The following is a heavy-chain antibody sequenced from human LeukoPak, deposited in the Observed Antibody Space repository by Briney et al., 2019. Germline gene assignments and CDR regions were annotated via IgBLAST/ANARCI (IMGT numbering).Heavy chain of an antibody. J-gene: IGHJ4*02. Sequence: SETLSLTCAVYGGSFCGYYWSWIRQPPGKGLEWIGEINHSGSTNYNPSLKSRVTISVDTSKNQFSLKLSSVTAADTAVYYCARGLDDYGDYFDYWGQGTLVTVSS. V-gene: IGHV4-34*01. CDR2: INHSGST. D-gene: IGHD4-17*01. CDR1: GGSFCGYY. CDR3: ARGLDDYGDYFDY.